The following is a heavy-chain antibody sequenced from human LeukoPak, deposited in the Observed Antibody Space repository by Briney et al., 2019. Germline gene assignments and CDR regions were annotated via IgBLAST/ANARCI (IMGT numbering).Heavy chain of an antibody. Sequence: GGTLRLSCAASGFTFSSYGMHWVRQAPGKGLEWVAVISYDGSNTYYADSVKGRFTISRDNSKNMLYLQMNSLRAEDTAVYYCAKPYYYGSRSYMDYWGQGTLVTVSS. CDR2: ISYDGSNT. D-gene: IGHD3-10*01. CDR1: GFTFSSYG. J-gene: IGHJ4*02. V-gene: IGHV3-30*18. CDR3: AKPYYYGSRSYMDY.